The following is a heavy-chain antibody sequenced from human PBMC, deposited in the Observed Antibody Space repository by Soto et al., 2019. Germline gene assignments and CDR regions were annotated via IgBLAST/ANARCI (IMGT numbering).Heavy chain of an antibody. CDR1: GFTFSYYY. CDR2: ISSRSSNT. D-gene: IGHD3-3*01. J-gene: IGHJ5*02. Sequence: GGSLRLSCAASGFTFSYYYMSWIRQAPGKGLEWVSDISSRSSNTYFADSVKGRFTISRDNSKNSRYLQMNSLRAEETAVYYCAREDVDFWSGYPSYHWFETWGQGTLVPVSS. V-gene: IGHV3-11*06. CDR3: AREDVDFWSGYPSYHWFET.